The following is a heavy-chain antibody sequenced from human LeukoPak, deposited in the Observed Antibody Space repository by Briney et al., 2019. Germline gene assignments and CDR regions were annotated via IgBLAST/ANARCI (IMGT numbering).Heavy chain of an antibody. V-gene: IGHV3-64*01. CDR1: IFTFSIYA. D-gene: IGHD1-26*01. CDR2: ISSNGGST. J-gene: IGHJ4*02. CDR3: AGGSGSYYDY. Sequence: GGSLRLSCAASIFTFSIYAMHWVRQAPGKGLEYVSAISSNGGSTYYANSVKGRFTISRDNSKNTLYLQMGSLRAEDMAVYYCAGGSGSYYDYWGQGTLVTVSS.